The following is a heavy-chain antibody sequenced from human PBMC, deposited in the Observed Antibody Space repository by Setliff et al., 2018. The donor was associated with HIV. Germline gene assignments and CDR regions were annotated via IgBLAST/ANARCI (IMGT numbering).Heavy chain of an antibody. Sequence: SETLSLTCAVFGGSFTDYYWIWIRQPPGKGLEWIGEINHSGSTHYNPSLKSRFIISVDTSKNQFSLKVNSMTAADTAVYYCARGARLLAAYYDRWDYFYMAVWGKGTTVTVSS. D-gene: IGHD3-9*01. CDR2: INHSGST. CDR3: ARGARLLAAYYDRWDYFYMAV. J-gene: IGHJ6*03. V-gene: IGHV4-34*01. CDR1: GGSFTDYY.